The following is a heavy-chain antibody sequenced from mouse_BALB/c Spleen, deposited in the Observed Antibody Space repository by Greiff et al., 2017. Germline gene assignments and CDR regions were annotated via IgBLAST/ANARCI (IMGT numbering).Heavy chain of an antibody. J-gene: IGHJ2*01. CDR1: GYTFTSYW. V-gene: IGHV1-5*01. Sequence: EVQLQQSGTVLARPGASVKMSCKASGYTFTSYWMHWVKQRPGQGLEWIGAIYPGNSDTSYNQKFKGKAKLTAVTSTSTAYMELSSLTNEDSAVYYCTRSGYYRYGGFDYWGQGTTLTVSS. D-gene: IGHD2-14*01. CDR3: TRSGYYRYGGFDY. CDR2: IYPGNSDT.